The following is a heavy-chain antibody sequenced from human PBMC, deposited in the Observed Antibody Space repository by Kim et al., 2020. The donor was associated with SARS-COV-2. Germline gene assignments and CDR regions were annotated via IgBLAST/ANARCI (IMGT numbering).Heavy chain of an antibody. D-gene: IGHD1-7*01. J-gene: IGHJ4*02. CDR2: GVNT. V-gene: IGHV3-23*01. Sequence: GVNTFYADSVKGRFTISRDTSKNTLHLQMNSLRAEDKALYYCARTNNLDSWGQGTLVTVTS. CDR3: ARTNNLDS.